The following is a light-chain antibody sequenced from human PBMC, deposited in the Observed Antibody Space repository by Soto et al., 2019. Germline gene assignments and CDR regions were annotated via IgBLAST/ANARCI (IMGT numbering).Light chain of an antibody. CDR1: SSNIGTSNIGAGYD. Sequence: QSVLTQPPSVSGAPGQRVTISCTGSSSNIGTSNIGAGYDVHWYQQHPVTAPKLLIYRNNNRPSGVPDRFSASNSGTSATLAITGLQAADEADYYCQSYDSSLSGAVFGGGTKLTVL. V-gene: IGLV1-40*01. CDR2: RNN. CDR3: QSYDSSLSGAV. J-gene: IGLJ3*02.